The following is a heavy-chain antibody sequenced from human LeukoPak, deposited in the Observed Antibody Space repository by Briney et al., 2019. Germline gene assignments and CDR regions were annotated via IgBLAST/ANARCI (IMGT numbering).Heavy chain of an antibody. D-gene: IGHD3-9*01. CDR3: AKDPLRYFDWLLGEAFDI. Sequence: GSLRLSCAASGFTFSSYAMSWVRQAPGKGLEWVSAISGGGGSTYYADSVKGRFTISRDNSKNTLYLQMNSLRAEDTAVYYCAKDPLRYFDWLLGEAFDIWGQGTMVTVSS. J-gene: IGHJ3*02. CDR1: GFTFSSYA. V-gene: IGHV3-23*01. CDR2: ISGGGGST.